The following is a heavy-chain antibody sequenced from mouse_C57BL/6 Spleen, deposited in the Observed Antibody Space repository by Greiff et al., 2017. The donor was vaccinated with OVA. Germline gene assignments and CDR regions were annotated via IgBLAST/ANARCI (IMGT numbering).Heavy chain of an antibody. CDR3: ARSHGSSYVGYAMDY. CDR2: IYPRSGNT. D-gene: IGHD1-1*01. CDR1: GYTFTSYG. J-gene: IGHJ4*01. V-gene: IGHV1-81*01. Sequence: VQLQQSGAELARPGASVKLSCKASGYTFTSYGISWVKQRTGQGLEWIGEIYPRSGNTYYNEKFKGKATLTADKSSSTAYMELRSLTSEDSAVYFCARSHGSSYVGYAMDYWGQGTSVTVSS.